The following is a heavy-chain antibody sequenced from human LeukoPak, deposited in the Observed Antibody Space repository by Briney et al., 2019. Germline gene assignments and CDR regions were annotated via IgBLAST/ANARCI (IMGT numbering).Heavy chain of an antibody. CDR1: GFTFSSHG. V-gene: IGHV3-23*01. J-gene: IGHJ4*02. D-gene: IGHD5-24*01. CDR2: ISPRGDIT. CDR3: AKDDAWLQFGE. Sequence: GGSLRLSCAASGFTFSSHGMNWVRQAPGKGLEWVSGISPRGDITYYADSVKGRFTISRDNFKNTLYLEVISLTVEDTAVYYCAKDDAWLQFGEWSQGTLVTVSS.